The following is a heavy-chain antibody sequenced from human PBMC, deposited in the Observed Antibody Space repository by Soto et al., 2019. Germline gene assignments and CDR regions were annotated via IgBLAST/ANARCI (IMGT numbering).Heavy chain of an antibody. Sequence: PSETLSLTCTVSGGSISSSGYYWSWIRQHPGKGLEWIGYIYYSGSTYYNPSLKSRLTISVDASKNQFSLNLSSVTAADTAVYYCARTSGYDSSGYYCFDPWGQGTLVTAPQ. J-gene: IGHJ5*02. CDR1: GGSISSSGYY. CDR2: IYYSGST. D-gene: IGHD3-22*01. CDR3: ARTSGYDSSGYYCFDP. V-gene: IGHV4-31*03.